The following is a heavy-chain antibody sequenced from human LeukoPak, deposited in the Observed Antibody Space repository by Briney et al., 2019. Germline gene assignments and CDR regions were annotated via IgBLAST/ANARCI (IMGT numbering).Heavy chain of an antibody. J-gene: IGHJ4*02. D-gene: IGHD7-27*01. CDR3: ARVASNWGSAYFDY. CDR2: ISYDGSNK. V-gene: IGHV3-30-3*01. Sequence: GGSLRLSCAASGFTFSSYAMHWVRQAPGKGLEWVAVISYDGSNKYYADSVKGRFTISRDNSKNTLYLQMNSLRAEDTAVYYCARVASNWGSAYFDYWGQGTLVTVSS. CDR1: GFTFSSYA.